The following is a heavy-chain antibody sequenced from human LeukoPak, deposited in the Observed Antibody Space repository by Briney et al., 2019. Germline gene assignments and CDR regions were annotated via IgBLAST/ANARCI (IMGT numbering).Heavy chain of an antibody. D-gene: IGHD2-15*01. Sequence: GGSLRLSCAASGFTVSSNYMSWVRQAPGKGLEWVSVIYSGGSTYYADSVKGRFTISRDNSKNTLYLQMNSLRAEDTAVYYCARGTPRYYMDVWGKGTTVTVSS. J-gene: IGHJ6*03. CDR3: ARGTPRYYMDV. V-gene: IGHV3-53*01. CDR1: GFTVSSNY. CDR2: IYSGGST.